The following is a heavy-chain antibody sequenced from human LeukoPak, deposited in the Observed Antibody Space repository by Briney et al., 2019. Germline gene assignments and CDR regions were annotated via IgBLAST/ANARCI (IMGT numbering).Heavy chain of an antibody. V-gene: IGHV5-51*01. D-gene: IGHD1-26*01. Sequence: GESLKISCKGSGYSFTTYWIGWVRQMPGKGLECLGVIYPGDSDTRYSPSFQGQVTISADKSISTAYLQWSSLKASDTAMYYCARWEVGATSSMDYWGQGTLVTVSS. J-gene: IGHJ4*02. CDR2: IYPGDSDT. CDR3: ARWEVGATSSMDY. CDR1: GYSFTTYW.